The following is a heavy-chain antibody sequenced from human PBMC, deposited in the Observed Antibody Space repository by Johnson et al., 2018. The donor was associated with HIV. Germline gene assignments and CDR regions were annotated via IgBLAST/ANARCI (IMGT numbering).Heavy chain of an antibody. Sequence: VQLVESGGGLIQPGGSLRLSCAASGFTVSSSYMSWVRQAPGKGLEWVSVIYSGGSTYYADSVKGRFTISRDNSKNTLYLQMNSLRAEDTAVYYCARVGDGYNQGDDAFDIWGQGTLVTVSS. V-gene: IGHV3-53*01. D-gene: IGHD5-24*01. CDR1: GFTVSSSY. CDR2: IYSGGST. CDR3: ARVGDGYNQGDDAFDI. J-gene: IGHJ3*02.